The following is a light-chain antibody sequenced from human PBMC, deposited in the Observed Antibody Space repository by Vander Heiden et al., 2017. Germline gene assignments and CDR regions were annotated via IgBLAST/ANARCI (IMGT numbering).Light chain of an antibody. V-gene: IGLV3-21*02. CDR2: NDH. Sequence: SSVLTQPPSVSEAPGQTARITCGGNIIGSKRVHWYQQKPGQAPVMVVYNDHDRPSGIPERFSGSNSGKTATLTISRVEAGDEADYYCQVWDSSSDHPEWVFGGGTKLTVL. CDR3: QVWDSSSDHPEWV. CDR1: IIGSKR. J-gene: IGLJ3*02.